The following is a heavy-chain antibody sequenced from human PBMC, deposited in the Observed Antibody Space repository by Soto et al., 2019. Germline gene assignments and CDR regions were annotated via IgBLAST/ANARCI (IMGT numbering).Heavy chain of an antibody. Sequence: GGSLRLSCAASGFTFSGSAMHWVRQASGKGLEWVGRIRSKANSYATAYAASVKGRFTISRDDSKNTAYLQMNSLKTEDTAVYYCTRQTPFLNDYGDYERGIYWDYWGQGTLVTVSS. CDR3: TRQTPFLNDYGDYERGIYWDY. CDR1: GFTFSGSA. V-gene: IGHV3-73*01. D-gene: IGHD4-17*01. CDR2: IRSKANSYAT. J-gene: IGHJ4*02.